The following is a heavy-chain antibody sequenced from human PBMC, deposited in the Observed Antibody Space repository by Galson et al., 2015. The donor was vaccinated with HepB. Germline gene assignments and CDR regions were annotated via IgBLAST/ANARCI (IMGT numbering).Heavy chain of an antibody. Sequence: SLRLSCAASGFTFSAYSMNWVRQAPGKGLEWVSYIHGSSSTIYYADSVKGRFTISRDNAKNSLYLQMNSLRAEDTAIYYCARDGRNGYDDYWGQGTLVAVSS. CDR3: ARDGRNGYDDY. CDR2: IHGSSSTI. D-gene: IGHD5-12*01. V-gene: IGHV3-48*01. J-gene: IGHJ4*02. CDR1: GFTFSAYS.